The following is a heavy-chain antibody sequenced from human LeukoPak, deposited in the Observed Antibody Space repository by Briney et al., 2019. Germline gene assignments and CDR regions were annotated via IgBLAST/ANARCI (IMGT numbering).Heavy chain of an antibody. V-gene: IGHV4-61*02. CDR3: ARESYDSSGLSSWFDP. CDR1: GGSISSGSYY. D-gene: IGHD3-22*01. CDR2: IYTSGST. J-gene: IGHJ5*02. Sequence: SETLSLTCTVSGGSISSGSYYWSWIRQPAGKGLEWIGRIYTSGSTNYNPSLKSRVTISVDTSKNQFSLKLSSVTAADTAVYYCARESYDSSGLSSWFDPWGQGTLVTVSS.